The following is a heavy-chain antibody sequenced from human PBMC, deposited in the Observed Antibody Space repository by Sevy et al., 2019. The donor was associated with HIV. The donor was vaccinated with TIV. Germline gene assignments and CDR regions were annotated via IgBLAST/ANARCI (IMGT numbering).Heavy chain of an antibody. D-gene: IGHD5-18*01. CDR1: GFRFSDYY. CDR3: ARGMGWIQTWLPDY. J-gene: IGHJ4*02. Sequence: GGSLRLSCEASGFRFSDYYLSWMRMALGPGLQCVSYLSPSGMTKYYADSVKGRFTISRDFAMNSLSLQMNSLKADDTAVYFCARGMGWIQTWLPDYWGQGTLVTVSS. CDR2: LSPSGMTK. V-gene: IGHV3-11*01.